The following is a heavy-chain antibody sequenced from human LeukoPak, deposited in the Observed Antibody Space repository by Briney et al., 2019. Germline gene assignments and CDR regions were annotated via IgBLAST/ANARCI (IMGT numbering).Heavy chain of an antibody. J-gene: IGHJ4*02. Sequence: SETLSLTCIVSGGSISTYYWSWIRQPPGKGLEWIGYIYYSGSTNYNPSLKRRVTISVDTSKNQFSLKLTSVTAADTAMYYCARERADFWRQSYFDYWGQGTLVTVSS. CDR3: ARERADFWRQSYFDY. CDR1: GGSISTYY. V-gene: IGHV4-59*01. D-gene: IGHD3-3*01. CDR2: IYYSGST.